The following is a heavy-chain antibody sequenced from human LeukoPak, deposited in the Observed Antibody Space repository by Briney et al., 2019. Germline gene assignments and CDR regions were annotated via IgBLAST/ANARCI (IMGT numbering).Heavy chain of an antibody. CDR1: GGSFSGYY. V-gene: IGHV4-34*01. D-gene: IGHD1-14*01. J-gene: IGHJ6*03. CDR3: AREFTGDYYYYMDV. CDR2: INHSGST. Sequence: SETLSLTCAVYGGSFSGYYWSWIRQPPGKGLEWIGEINHSGSTNYNPSLKSRVTISVDTSKNQFSLKLSSVTAADTAVYYCAREFTGDYYYYMDVWGKGTTVTISS.